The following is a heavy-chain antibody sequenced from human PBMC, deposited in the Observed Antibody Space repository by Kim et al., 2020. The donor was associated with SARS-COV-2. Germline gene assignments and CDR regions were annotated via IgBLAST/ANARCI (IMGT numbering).Heavy chain of an antibody. CDR2: ISYDGSNK. Sequence: GGSLRLSCAASGFTFSSYGMHWVRQAPGKGLEWVAVISYDGSNKYYADSVKGRFTISRDNSKNTLYLQMNSLRAEDTAVYYCAKEADSSGTKGLHGLGYWGQGTLVTVSS. V-gene: IGHV3-30*18. CDR1: GFTFSSYG. D-gene: IGHD3-22*01. J-gene: IGHJ4*02. CDR3: AKEADSSGTKGLHGLGY.